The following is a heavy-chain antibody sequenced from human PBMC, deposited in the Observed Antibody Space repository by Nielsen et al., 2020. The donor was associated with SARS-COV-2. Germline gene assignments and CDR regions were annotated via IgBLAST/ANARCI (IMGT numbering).Heavy chain of an antibody. J-gene: IGHJ6*02. CDR2: VRSKTNNYET. V-gene: IGHV3-73*01. CDR3: KHYYERDV. CDR1: GFTFGDSI. Sequence: GVSLRLSCAASGFTFGDSIIHWVRQASGKGLALVVRVRSKTNNYETAYAASVKGRFTISRDESKNMAYLQMTSLKTEDTAVYYCKHYYERDVWGQGTTVTVSS.